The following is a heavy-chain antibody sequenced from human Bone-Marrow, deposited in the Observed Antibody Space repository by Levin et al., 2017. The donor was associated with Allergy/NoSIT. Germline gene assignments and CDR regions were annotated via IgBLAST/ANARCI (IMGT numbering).Heavy chain of an antibody. Sequence: GESLKISCAASGFTFSSYGMHWVRQAPGKGLEWVAVISYDGSNKYYADSVKGRFTISRDNSKNTLYLQMNSLRAEDTAVYYCATKPHLSSSGFAFDYWGQGTLVTVSS. CDR3: ATKPHLSSSGFAFDY. CDR1: GFTFSSYG. CDR2: ISYDGSNK. D-gene: IGHD6-19*01. V-gene: IGHV3-30*03. J-gene: IGHJ4*02.